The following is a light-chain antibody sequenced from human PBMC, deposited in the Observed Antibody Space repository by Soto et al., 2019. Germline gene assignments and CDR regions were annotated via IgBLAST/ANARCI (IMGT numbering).Light chain of an antibody. Sequence: QSLLTQPRSVSGSPGQSVTISCTGTSSDIGAYNFVSWYQQHPDKAPKLMIYDVIKRPSGVPDRFSGSKSGNTASLTIYGLQAEDEADYYCCSYAGSYTHVFGTGTKGTVL. J-gene: IGLJ1*01. V-gene: IGLV2-11*01. CDR1: SSDIGAYNF. CDR3: CSYAGSYTHV. CDR2: DVI.